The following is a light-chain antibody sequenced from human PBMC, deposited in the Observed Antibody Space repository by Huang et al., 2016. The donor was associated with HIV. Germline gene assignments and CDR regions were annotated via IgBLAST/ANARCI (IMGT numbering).Light chain of an antibody. CDR2: WAS. CDR1: FSLLNSCPHTY. J-gene: IGKJ2*01. CDR3: MQALQTPYT. V-gene: IGKV2-28*01. Sequence: DIVMTQSPLSLPVTAGEPASISCRSSFSLLNSCPHTYLDWYLQKPGQSPQLLFYWASDRAAGVTDRFTGNGSGTEFTLEISRVEAEDVGVYYCMQALQTPYTFGQGTKLEI.